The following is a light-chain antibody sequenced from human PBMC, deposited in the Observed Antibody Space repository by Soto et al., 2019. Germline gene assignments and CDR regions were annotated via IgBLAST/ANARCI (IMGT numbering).Light chain of an antibody. V-gene: IGKV3-20*01. CDR2: SGS. CDR3: QQFGSSLSWT. J-gene: IGKJ1*01. CDR1: QSVSSSY. Sequence: EIGLTQSPAILSLSPGDTATLSCRASQSVSSSYLAWYPQKPGQAPRLLIHSGSSRATGLPDSFSGSGSGTDFTLIISSLEPEDFAVYYCQQFGSSLSWTFGQGTKVEIK.